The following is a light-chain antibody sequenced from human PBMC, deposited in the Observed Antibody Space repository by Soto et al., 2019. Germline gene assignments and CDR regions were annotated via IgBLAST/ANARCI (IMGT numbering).Light chain of an antibody. CDR1: QDISNY. CDR2: AAT. Sequence: DVQMTQSPSSLSASVGDRVSITCRASQDISNYLAWFQQKPGKAPKSLIFAATSLQSGVPRRFSGSVSGTDFILTINGLQPEDFATYYCHQYYSFPLTFGPGTRVDI. V-gene: IGKV1-16*01. CDR3: HQYYSFPLT. J-gene: IGKJ3*01.